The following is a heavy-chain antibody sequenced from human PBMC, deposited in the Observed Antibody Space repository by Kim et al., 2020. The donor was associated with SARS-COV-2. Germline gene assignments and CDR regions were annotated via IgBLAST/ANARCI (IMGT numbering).Heavy chain of an antibody. CDR3: ARDLRYYDILTGYLPELGKPRYYFYGMDD. CDR2: ISYDVSNK. J-gene: IGHJ6*02. Sequence: GGSLRLSCAASGFTFSSYAMHWVRQAPGKGLEWGAVISYDVSNKYYADSVKGRFTISIDNSKNTLYLQMNILRAEDTAVYYCARDLRYYDILTGYLPELGKPRYYFYGMDDWGQGTTVTVSS. V-gene: IGHV3-30-3*01. CDR1: GFTFSSYA. D-gene: IGHD3-9*01.